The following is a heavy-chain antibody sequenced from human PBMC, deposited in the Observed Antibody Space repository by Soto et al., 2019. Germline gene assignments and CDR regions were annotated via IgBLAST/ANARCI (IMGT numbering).Heavy chain of an antibody. CDR3: AKAKHIWSDGDPPSY. V-gene: IGHV3-33*06. CDR2: ICYGGGNT. CDR1: GFTFSSYG. D-gene: IGHD1-1*01. Sequence: QVQLVESGGGVVQPGRSLRLSCEASGFTFSSYGMHWVRQAPGKGLEWVAVICYGGGNTYYADSVKGRFTIPRDNSKNTLYLQMNSLRAEDTAVYYCAKAKHIWSDGDPPSYWGQGTLVTVSS. J-gene: IGHJ4*02.